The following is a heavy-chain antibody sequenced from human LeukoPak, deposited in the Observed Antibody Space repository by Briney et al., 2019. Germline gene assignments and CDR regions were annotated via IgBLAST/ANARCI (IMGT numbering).Heavy chain of an antibody. CDR1: GFTFSSYE. Sequence: PGGSLRLSCAASGFTFSSYEMNWVRQAPEKGLEWVSYISSSGSTIYYADSVKGRFTISRDNAKTSLYLQMNSLRAEDTAVYYCARVPVRGAYKVWFDPWGQGTLVTVSS. J-gene: IGHJ5*02. CDR2: ISSSGSTI. V-gene: IGHV3-48*03. CDR3: ARVPVRGAYKVWFDP. D-gene: IGHD3-10*01.